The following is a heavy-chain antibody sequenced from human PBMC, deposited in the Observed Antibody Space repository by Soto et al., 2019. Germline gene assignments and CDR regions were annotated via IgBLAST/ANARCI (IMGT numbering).Heavy chain of an antibody. CDR1: GGSFSGYY. V-gene: IGHV4-34*01. CDR3: ARGQGSGWYKYYYYYYGMDV. J-gene: IGHJ6*02. D-gene: IGHD6-19*01. Sequence: SETLSLTCAVYGGSFSGYYWSWIRQPPGKGLEWIGEINHSGSTNYNPSPKSRVTISVDTSKNQFSLKLSSVTAADTAVYYCARGQGSGWYKYYYYYYGMDVWGQGTTVTVS. CDR2: INHSGST.